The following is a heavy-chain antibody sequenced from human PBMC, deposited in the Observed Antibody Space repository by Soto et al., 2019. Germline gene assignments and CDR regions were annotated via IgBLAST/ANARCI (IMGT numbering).Heavy chain of an antibody. Sequence: EVQLVESGGGLVKPGGSLRLSCAASGFTFSSYSMNWVRQAPGKGLEWASSISSSSSYIYYADSVKGRFTISRDNAKNSLYRQMNSLRAEDTAVYYCARENCDFWSGGTSWFDPWGQGTLVTVSS. D-gene: IGHD3-3*01. J-gene: IGHJ5*02. CDR3: ARENCDFWSGGTSWFDP. V-gene: IGHV3-21*01. CDR1: GFTFSSYS. CDR2: ISSSSSYI.